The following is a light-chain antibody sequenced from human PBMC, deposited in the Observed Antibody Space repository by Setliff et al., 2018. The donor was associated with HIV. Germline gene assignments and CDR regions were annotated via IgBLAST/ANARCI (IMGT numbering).Light chain of an antibody. CDR2: FDF. J-gene: IGLJ2*01. V-gene: IGLV1-44*01. Sequence: QSALTQPPSASGTPGQRVTISCSGSSSNIGSNSVSWYQQVPGTAPKLLIYFDFQRPSGVPDRFSGSRSGTSASLAISGLRSEDEAEYYCATWDDRLTAVVFGGGTKVTVL. CDR1: SSNIGSNS. CDR3: ATWDDRLTAVV.